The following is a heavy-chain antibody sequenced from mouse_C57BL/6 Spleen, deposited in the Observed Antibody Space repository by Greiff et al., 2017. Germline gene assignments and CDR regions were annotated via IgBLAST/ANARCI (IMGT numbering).Heavy chain of an antibody. V-gene: IGHV3-6*01. CDR3: ARERRGLYFDY. J-gene: IGHJ2*01. CDR2: ISYYGST. Sequence: EVQLQQSGPGLVKPSQSLSLTCSVTGYSITSGYYWNWIRQFPGNKLEWMGYISYYGSTNYNPSLKNRISITRDTSKNQFFLKLNSVTSEDTATYYCARERRGLYFDYWGQGTTLTVSS. D-gene: IGHD3-1*01. CDR1: GYSITSGYY.